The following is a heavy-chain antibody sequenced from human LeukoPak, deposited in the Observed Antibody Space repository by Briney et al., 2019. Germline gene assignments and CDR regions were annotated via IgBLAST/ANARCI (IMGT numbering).Heavy chain of an antibody. Sequence: SETLSLTCTVSGGSISRYYWSWIRQPPGKGLEWIGYIYYSGSSNYNPSLKSRVTISVDTSKNQFSLKLSSVTAADTAVYYCARRYRKDGDYSYFDYWGQGTLVTVSS. J-gene: IGHJ4*02. CDR1: GGSISRYY. D-gene: IGHD4-17*01. V-gene: IGHV4-59*01. CDR2: IYYSGSS. CDR3: ARRYRKDGDYSYFDY.